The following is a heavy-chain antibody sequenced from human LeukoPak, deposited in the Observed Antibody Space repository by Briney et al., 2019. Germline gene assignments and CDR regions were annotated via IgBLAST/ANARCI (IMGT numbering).Heavy chain of an antibody. Sequence: KPSETLSLTCTVSGYSISSGYYWGWIRQPPGKGLEWIGIIYHSGSTYYNPSLKSRVTISVDTSKNQFYLKLSSVTAADTAVYYCARDAHYSWNDIVTFDIWGQGTMVTVSS. CDR2: IYHSGST. D-gene: IGHD1-20*01. J-gene: IGHJ3*02. V-gene: IGHV4-38-2*02. CDR1: GYSISSGYY. CDR3: ARDAHYSWNDIVTFDI.